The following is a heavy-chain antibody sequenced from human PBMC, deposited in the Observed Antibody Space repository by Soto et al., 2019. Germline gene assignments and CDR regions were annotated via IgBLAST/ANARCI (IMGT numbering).Heavy chain of an antibody. J-gene: IGHJ6*02. V-gene: IGHV1-18*01. CDR1: GYTFTSYG. CDR2: ISAYNGNT. D-gene: IGHD6-13*01. Sequence: QVQLVQSGAEVKKPGASVKVSCKASGYTFTSYGISWVRQAPGQGVEWMGWISAYNGNTNYAQKLQGRVTMTTDTSTGTAYMELRSLRSDDTAVYYCARRAAGTYYYYGMDVWGQGTTVTVSS. CDR3: ARRAAGTYYYYGMDV.